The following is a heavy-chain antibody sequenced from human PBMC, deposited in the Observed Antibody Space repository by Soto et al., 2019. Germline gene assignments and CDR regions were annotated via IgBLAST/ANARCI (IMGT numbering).Heavy chain of an antibody. CDR3: AREACSGGSCFYFGTDY. Sequence: GGSLVRSCATSGFTFSSYNMHWVRQAPGKGLEWVAYISSDSSTIYYADSVKGRFTISRDNAKNSLYLQMNSLRAEDTAVYYCAREACSGGSCFYFGTDYWGPGTLFLVT. CDR1: GFTFSSYN. J-gene: IGHJ4*02. CDR2: ISSDSSTI. D-gene: IGHD2-15*01. V-gene: IGHV3-48*01.